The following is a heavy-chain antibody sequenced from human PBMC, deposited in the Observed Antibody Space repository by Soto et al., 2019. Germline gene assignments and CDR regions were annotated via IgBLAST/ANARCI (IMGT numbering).Heavy chain of an antibody. CDR3: ARDHFGELLRAFDI. J-gene: IGHJ3*02. Sequence: PSETLSLTCTVSGGSISSSSYYWGWIRQPPGKGLEWIGSIYYSGSTCYNPSLKSRVTISVDTSKNQFSLKLSSVTAADTAVYYCARDHFGELLRAFDIWGQGTMVTVSS. D-gene: IGHD3-10*01. V-gene: IGHV4-39*07. CDR2: IYYSGST. CDR1: GGSISSSSYY.